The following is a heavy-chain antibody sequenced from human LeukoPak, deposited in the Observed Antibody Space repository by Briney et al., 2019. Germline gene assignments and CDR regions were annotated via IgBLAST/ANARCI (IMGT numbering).Heavy chain of an antibody. D-gene: IGHD1-1*01. CDR1: GFTFSSYA. CDR2: ISGSGGST. V-gene: IGHV3-23*01. Sequence: GGSLRLSCAASGFTFSSYAMSWVRQAPGKGLEWVSAISGSGGSTYYADSVKGRFTISRDNAKNSLHLQMNSLRAEDTAVYYCARAERGMPDYWGQGTLVTVSS. CDR3: ARAERGMPDY. J-gene: IGHJ4*02.